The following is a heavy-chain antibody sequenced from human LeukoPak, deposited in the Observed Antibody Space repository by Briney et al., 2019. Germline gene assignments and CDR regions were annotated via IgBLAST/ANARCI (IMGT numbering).Heavy chain of an antibody. D-gene: IGHD6-13*01. CDR1: GFTFSSYA. Sequence: GGSLRLSCAASGFTFSSYAMHWVRQAPGKGLEWVAVISYDGSNKYYADSVKGRFTISRDNSKNTLYLQMNSLRAEDTAVYYCVRAKDSSSLLLVYYYGMDVWGQGTTVTVSS. J-gene: IGHJ6*02. V-gene: IGHV3-30-3*01. CDR3: VRAKDSSSLLLVYYYGMDV. CDR2: ISYDGSNK.